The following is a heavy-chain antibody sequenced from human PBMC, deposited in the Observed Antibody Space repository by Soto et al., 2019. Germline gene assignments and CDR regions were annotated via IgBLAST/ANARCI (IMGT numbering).Heavy chain of an antibody. J-gene: IGHJ6*03. CDR1: GGAFSDNY. Sequence: SETLSLTCAVYGGAFSDNYWHWVRQPPGKGLEWIGEVNNSGGTNYNPSLKSRLTISVDTSKNQLSLKLTTVTAADTAVYYCARGYDFMDVWDKGTTVTVSS. V-gene: IGHV4-34*01. CDR2: VNNSGGT. CDR3: ARGYDFMDV.